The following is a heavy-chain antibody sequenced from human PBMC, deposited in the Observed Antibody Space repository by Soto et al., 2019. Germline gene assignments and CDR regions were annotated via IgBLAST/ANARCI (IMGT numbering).Heavy chain of an antibody. Sequence: SVKGSCKASGFTFTSSAVQWVRQARGQRLEWIGWIVVGSGNTNYAQKFQERVTITRDMSTSTAYMELSSLRSEDTAVYYCAAGRESSGWYSSYWGQGTLVTVSS. CDR3: AAGRESSGWYSSY. CDR1: GFTFTSSA. D-gene: IGHD6-19*01. V-gene: IGHV1-58*01. CDR2: IVVGSGNT. J-gene: IGHJ4*02.